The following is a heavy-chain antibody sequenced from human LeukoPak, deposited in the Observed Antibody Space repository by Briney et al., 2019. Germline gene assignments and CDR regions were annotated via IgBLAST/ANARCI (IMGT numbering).Heavy chain of an antibody. V-gene: IGHV3-53*01. J-gene: IGHJ3*02. CDR1: GFTVSSNY. Sequence: PGGSLRLSCAASGFTVSSNYMGWVRQAPGKGLEWVSVIYSGGSTYYADSVEGRFTISRDNSKNTLHLQMNSLRGEDTAVYYCAKPARTDTFDIWGQGTMVTVSS. CDR2: IYSGGST. D-gene: IGHD3/OR15-3a*01. CDR3: AKPARTDTFDI.